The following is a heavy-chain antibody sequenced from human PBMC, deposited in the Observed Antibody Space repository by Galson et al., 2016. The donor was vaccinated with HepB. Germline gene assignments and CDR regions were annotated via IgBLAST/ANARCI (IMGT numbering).Heavy chain of an antibody. Sequence: SETLSLTCIVSGGSISTYYWNWIRQPPGKGLEWIGYIYYSGSTNYNPSLKSRVTLSVDTSKNQFTLKLTSVTAADTAVYYCARDSAGSFDLLGRGTLVTVSS. CDR3: ARDSAGSFDL. V-gene: IGHV4-59*01. CDR2: IYYSGST. J-gene: IGHJ2*01. D-gene: IGHD3-10*01. CDR1: GGSISTYY.